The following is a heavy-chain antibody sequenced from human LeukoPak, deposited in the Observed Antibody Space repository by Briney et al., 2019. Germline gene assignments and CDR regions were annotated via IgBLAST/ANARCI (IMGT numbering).Heavy chain of an antibody. CDR2: IRYDGSNK. CDR1: GFTFSSYG. D-gene: IGHD3-3*01. V-gene: IGHV3-30*02. Sequence: GGSLRLSCAASGFTFSSYGMHRVRQAPGKGLEWVAFIRYDGSNKYYADSVKGRFTISRDNSKNTLYLQMNSLRAEDTAVYYCAKVKGSITIFGVVRTPDYFDYWGQGTLVTVSS. J-gene: IGHJ4*02. CDR3: AKVKGSITIFGVVRTPDYFDY.